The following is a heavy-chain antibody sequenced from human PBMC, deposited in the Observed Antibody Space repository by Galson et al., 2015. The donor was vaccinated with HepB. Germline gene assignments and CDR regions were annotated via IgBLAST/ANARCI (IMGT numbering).Heavy chain of an antibody. Sequence: TLSLTCTVSGGSIGSGGHYWSWIRQHPGKGLEWIGYISDSGRPHYNPSLKSRLTISVDTSRNQFSLRLDSIGAADTAVYYCARSVSASVFAYYMDVWGKGTTVTVSS. J-gene: IGHJ6*03. CDR2: ISDSGRP. CDR1: GGSIGSGGHY. V-gene: IGHV4-31*03. CDR3: ARSVSASVFAYYMDV. D-gene: IGHD3-10*02.